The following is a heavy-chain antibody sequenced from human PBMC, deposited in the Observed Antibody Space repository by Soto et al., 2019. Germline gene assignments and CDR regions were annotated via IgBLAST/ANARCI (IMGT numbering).Heavy chain of an antibody. J-gene: IGHJ4*02. D-gene: IGHD3-10*01. Sequence: QVQLVQSGAEVKKPGASVKVSCKASGYTFTNYLINWVRQAPGQGLEWMGRISDYNGNADYSQKLQDRVTMTTDTSTNPAYMELRSLPSDDTAVYYCARAPGSYFYYFDSWGQGTQVTVSS. V-gene: IGHV1-18*01. CDR1: GYTFTNYL. CDR2: ISDYNGNA. CDR3: ARAPGSYFYYFDS.